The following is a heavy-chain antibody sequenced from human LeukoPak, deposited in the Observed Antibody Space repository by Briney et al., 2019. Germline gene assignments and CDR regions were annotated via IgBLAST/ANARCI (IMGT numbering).Heavy chain of an antibody. Sequence: GGSLRLSCAASGFTFSSYSMNWVRQAPGKGLEWVSSISSSSSYIYYADSVKGRFTISRDNAKNSLYLQMNSLRAEDTAVYYCASRMPKGGAFDIWGQGTMVTVSS. CDR1: GFTFSSYS. J-gene: IGHJ3*02. V-gene: IGHV3-21*01. D-gene: IGHD1-14*01. CDR2: ISSSSSYI. CDR3: ASRMPKGGAFDI.